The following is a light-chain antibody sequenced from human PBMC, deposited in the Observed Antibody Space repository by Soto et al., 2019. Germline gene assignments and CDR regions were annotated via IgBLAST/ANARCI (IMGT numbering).Light chain of an antibody. CDR1: QTISDW. Sequence: DIQMTQSPSTLSASVGDRVTFTCRASQTISDWLAWYQHKPGQAPKVLIDRASTFQSGVPSMCRGSGSGTEFTLTISSLQPDDFATYYCQQYNTYIPAFGQGTKVEIK. J-gene: IGKJ1*01. CDR3: QQYNTYIPA. V-gene: IGKV1-5*03. CDR2: RAS.